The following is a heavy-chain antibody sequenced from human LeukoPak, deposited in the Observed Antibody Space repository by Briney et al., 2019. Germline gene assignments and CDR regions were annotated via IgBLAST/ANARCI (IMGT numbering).Heavy chain of an antibody. Sequence: SETLSLTCTVSGGSVSSDNSYWNWIRQPAGKGLEWIGRIYADGSSTYNPSLKNRVTISVDSSKNQFSLRLSSMTAADTAVYYCARGYYYHRWGQGTLVTVSS. CDR1: GGSVSSDNSY. CDR2: IYADGSS. V-gene: IGHV4-61*02. J-gene: IGHJ4*02. D-gene: IGHD3-22*01. CDR3: ARGYYYHR.